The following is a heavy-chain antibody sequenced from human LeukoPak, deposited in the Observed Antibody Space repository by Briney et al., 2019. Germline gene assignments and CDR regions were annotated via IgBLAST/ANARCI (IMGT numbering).Heavy chain of an antibody. D-gene: IGHD3-22*01. CDR3: AREVVQYDSSGWATKTFDY. J-gene: IGHJ4*02. Sequence: VASVKVSCTASGYTFTGYYMHWVRQAPGQGLEWMGWINPNSGGTNYAQKFQGRVTMTRDTSISTAYMELSRLRSDDTAVYYCAREVVQYDSSGWATKTFDYWGQGTLVTVSS. CDR2: INPNSGGT. V-gene: IGHV1-2*02. CDR1: GYTFTGYY.